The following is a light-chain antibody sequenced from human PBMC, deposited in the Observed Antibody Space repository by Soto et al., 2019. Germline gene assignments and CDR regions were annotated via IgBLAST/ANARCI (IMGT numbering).Light chain of an antibody. Sequence: DSQVSQSPSSLSASVGDRVPITCRTSQDISNDLDWYQQKPGKAPKLLIYAASRLQSGVPSRFSGSGSGTDFTLTISSLEPEDFAFYYCQQYGSSPLTFGGGTKVDIK. CDR3: QQYGSSPLT. V-gene: IGKV1-17*01. J-gene: IGKJ4*01. CDR1: QDISND. CDR2: AAS.